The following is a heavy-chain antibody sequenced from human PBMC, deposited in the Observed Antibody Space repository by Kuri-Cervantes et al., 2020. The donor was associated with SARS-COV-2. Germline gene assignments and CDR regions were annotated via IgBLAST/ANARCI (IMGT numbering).Heavy chain of an antibody. D-gene: IGHD3-3*01. V-gene: IGHV1-69*13. CDR2: IIPISGTA. Sequence: SVKVSCKASGGTFSSYAISWVRQAPGRGLEWMGRIIPISGTANYAQKFQGRVTITADESTSTAYMELSSLRSEDTAVYYCASSNLGVVREPNAFDIWGQGTMVTVSS. J-gene: IGHJ3*02. CDR1: GGTFSSYA. CDR3: ASSNLGVVREPNAFDI.